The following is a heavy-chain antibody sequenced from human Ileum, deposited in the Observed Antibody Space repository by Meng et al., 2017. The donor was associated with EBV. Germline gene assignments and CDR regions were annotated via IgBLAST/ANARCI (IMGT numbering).Heavy chain of an antibody. Sequence: SGPGLVYAFGTLVLTCAVHWCLCSRSNRLEWGRQAPGKGLEWIGKIYHSGITIYNPSLKSRVTMSVDNSKNQFSLKLNSMTAADTAVYYCARDPTGGEDHQRVWGQGTLVTVSS. D-gene: IGHD1-14*01. CDR1: CLCSRSNR. V-gene: IGHV4-4*02. J-gene: IGHJ4*02. CDR2: IYHSGIT. CDR3: ARDPTGGEDHQRV.